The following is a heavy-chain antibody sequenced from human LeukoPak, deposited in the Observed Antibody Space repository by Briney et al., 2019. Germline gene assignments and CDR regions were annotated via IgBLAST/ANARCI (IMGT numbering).Heavy chain of an antibody. Sequence: SDTLSLPCIVSGGSMNNYYWIWLRQPPGKGLEWIAYIHYTGITNYNPFLRSRVTISLDASKSQFSLKLNSVTAADTAFYYCARILEGSGAAFDIWGQGTMVTVSS. CDR1: GGSMNNYY. V-gene: IGHV4-59*07. CDR3: ARILEGSGAAFDI. D-gene: IGHD2-15*01. CDR2: IHYTGIT. J-gene: IGHJ3*02.